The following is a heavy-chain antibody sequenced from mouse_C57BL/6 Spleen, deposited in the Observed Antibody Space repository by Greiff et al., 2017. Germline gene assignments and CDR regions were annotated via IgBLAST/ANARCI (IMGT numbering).Heavy chain of an antibody. CDR1: GYSFTGYY. CDR2: INPSTGGT. D-gene: IGHD2-4*01. CDR3: ARRRYDYDSWFAY. J-gene: IGHJ3*01. Sequence: EVQLQQSGPELVKPGASVKISCKASGYSFTGYYMNWVKQSPEKSLEWIGEINPSTGGTTYNQKFKAKATLTVDKSSSTAYMQLKSLTSEDSAVYYCARRRYDYDSWFAYWGQGTLVTVSA. V-gene: IGHV1-42*01.